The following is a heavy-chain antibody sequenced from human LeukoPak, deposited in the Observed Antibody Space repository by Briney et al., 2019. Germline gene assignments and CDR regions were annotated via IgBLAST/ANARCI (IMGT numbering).Heavy chain of an antibody. CDR3: ARGRSACSSTSCHYESEPIAPDWFDP. CDR2: MNPNSGNT. D-gene: IGHD2-2*01. V-gene: IGHV1-8*03. J-gene: IGHJ5*02. Sequence: GASVKVSCKASGYTFTSYDINWVRQATGQGLEWMGWMNPNSGNTGYAQKFQGRVTITRNTSISTAYMELSSLRSEDTAVYYCARGRSACSSTSCHYESEPIAPDWFDPWGQGTLVTVSS. CDR1: GYTFTSYD.